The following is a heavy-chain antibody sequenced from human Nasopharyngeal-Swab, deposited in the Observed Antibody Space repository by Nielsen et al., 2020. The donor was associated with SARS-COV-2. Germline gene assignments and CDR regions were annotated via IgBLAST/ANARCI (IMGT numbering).Heavy chain of an antibody. D-gene: IGHD5-12*01. V-gene: IGHV3-30*18. J-gene: IGHJ6*02. CDR3: AKGGYRGYDPLGMDA. CDR2: ISYDGSNK. Sequence: VGQAPGKGLEWVAVISYDGSNKYYADSVKGRFTITRDNSKNTLYLQMNSLRAEDTAVYYCAKGGYRGYDPLGMDAWGQGTPVTVSS.